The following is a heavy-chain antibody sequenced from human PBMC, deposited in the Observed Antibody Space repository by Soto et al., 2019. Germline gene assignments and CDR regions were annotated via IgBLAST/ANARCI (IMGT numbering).Heavy chain of an antibody. V-gene: IGHV3-23*01. CDR2: IGGSGGNR. D-gene: IGHD4-4*01. CDR3: ARVASDYINSVDH. Sequence: EVQLLDSGGGLVQPGGSLRLSCAASGFTFNAYAMTWVRQAPGKGLEWVSAIGGSGGNRYYAASVKGRFTISRDNSKHTLDLQMSRLRVEDTAVYYCARVASDYINSVDHWGQGILVTVSS. J-gene: IGHJ4*02. CDR1: GFTFNAYA.